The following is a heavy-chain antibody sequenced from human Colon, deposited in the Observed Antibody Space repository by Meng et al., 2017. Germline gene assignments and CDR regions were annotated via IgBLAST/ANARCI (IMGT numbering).Heavy chain of an antibody. V-gene: IGHV4-4*07. CDR3: ARGSGSYGQFDA. J-gene: IGHJ4*02. D-gene: IGHD1-26*01. CDR1: GGTFNRDS. CDR2: IFATENT. Sequence: QGQLQESGPGLVKSSAPPSLTCVVSGGTFNRDSWNWIRLAAGKDLEWIGRIFATENTNYNPSLKSRVVMSIDTSKNQFSLNLKSVTTADTAVYYCARGSGSYGQFDAWGQGTLVTVSS.